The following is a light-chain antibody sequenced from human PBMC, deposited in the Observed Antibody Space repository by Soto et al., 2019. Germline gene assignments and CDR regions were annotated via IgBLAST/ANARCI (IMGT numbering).Light chain of an antibody. CDR1: QSISSY. V-gene: IGKV1-39*01. CDR2: AAS. Sequence: DIHMTLSPSSLSASVGYRVTITCRASQSISSYLNWYQQKPGKAPKLLVYAASSLQSGVPSRFSGSGSGTDFTLTISSLQPEDFATYYCQQSYSTPPITFGQGTRLEIK. CDR3: QQSYSTPPIT. J-gene: IGKJ5*01.